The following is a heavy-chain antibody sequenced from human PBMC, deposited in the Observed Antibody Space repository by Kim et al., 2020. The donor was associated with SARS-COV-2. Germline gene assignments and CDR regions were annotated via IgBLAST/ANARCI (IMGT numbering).Heavy chain of an antibody. Sequence: GGSLRLSCVASGFTFSSYSMNWVRQAPGKGLEWVSSISSSSSYIYYADSVKGRFTISRDNAKNSLYLQMNSLRAEDTAVYYCARDFWSDQIPPYYYYYYMDVWGKGTTVTVSS. D-gene: IGHD3-3*01. CDR3: ARDFWSDQIPPYYYYYYMDV. CDR2: ISSSSSYI. V-gene: IGHV3-21*01. J-gene: IGHJ6*03. CDR1: GFTFSSYS.